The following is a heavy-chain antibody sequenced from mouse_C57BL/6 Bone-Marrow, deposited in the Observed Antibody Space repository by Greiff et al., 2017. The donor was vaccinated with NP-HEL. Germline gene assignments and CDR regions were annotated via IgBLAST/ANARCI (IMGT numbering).Heavy chain of an antibody. J-gene: IGHJ3*01. CDR3: ARGGGFAY. Sequence: QVHVKQPGAELVMPGASVKLSCKASGYTFTSYWMHWVKQRPGQGLEWIGEIDPSDSYTNYNQKFKGKSTLTVDKSSSTAYMQLSSLTSEDSAVYYGARGGGFAYWGQGTLVTVSA. CDR2: IDPSDSYT. CDR1: GYTFTSYW. V-gene: IGHV1-69*01.